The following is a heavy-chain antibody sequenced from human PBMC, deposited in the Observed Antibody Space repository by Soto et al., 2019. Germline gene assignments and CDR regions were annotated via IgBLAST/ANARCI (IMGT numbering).Heavy chain of an antibody. V-gene: IGHV1-18*01. D-gene: IGHD2-21*02. CDR3: ARGAVVVTAMAYYYYYGMDV. J-gene: IGHJ6*02. CDR2: ISAYNGNT. CDR1: GYTFTSYG. Sequence: ASVKVSCKASGYTFTSYGISWVRQAPGQGLEWMGWISAYNGNTNYAQKLQGRVTMTTDTSTSTAYTELRSLRSDDTAVYYCARGAVVVTAMAYYYYYGMDVWGQGTTVTVSS.